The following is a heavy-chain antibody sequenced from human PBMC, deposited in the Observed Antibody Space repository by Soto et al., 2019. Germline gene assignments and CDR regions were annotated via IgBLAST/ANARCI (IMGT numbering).Heavy chain of an antibody. CDR3: ARVDMTTDPACYYYGMDV. CDR1: GGTFSSYA. V-gene: IGHV1-69*18. Sequence: QVQLVQSGAEVKKPGSSVTVSCKASGGTFSSYAISWVRQAPGQGLEWMGRIIPFIGTANYAQKFQGRVTITADESTSTANMELTSLRSEHTAVYYCARVDMTTDPACYYYGMDVGGQGTTFTVSS. J-gene: IGHJ6*02. CDR2: IIPFIGTA. D-gene: IGHD4-4*01.